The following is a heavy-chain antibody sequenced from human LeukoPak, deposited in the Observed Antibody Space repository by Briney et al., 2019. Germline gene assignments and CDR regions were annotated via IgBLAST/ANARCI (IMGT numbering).Heavy chain of an antibody. Sequence: SETLSLTCAVYGGSFSGDFWSWIRQSPGKGLEWIGEIKYDGSTTYNPSLESRVTISLDTSKNHFSLTLRSVTAADTAVYYCARRVAFDIWGQGTMVTVSS. CDR2: IKYDGST. CDR3: ARRVAFDI. J-gene: IGHJ3*02. V-gene: IGHV4-34*01. CDR1: GGSFSGDF.